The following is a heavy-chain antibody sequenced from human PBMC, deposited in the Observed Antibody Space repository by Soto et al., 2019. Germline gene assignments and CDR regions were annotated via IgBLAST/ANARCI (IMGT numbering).Heavy chain of an antibody. D-gene: IGHD1-1*01. CDR3: ARDQKRTVAGYIQH. CDR2: ISAYNGNT. J-gene: IGHJ1*01. CDR1: GYTFTSYG. Sequence: GASVKVSCKASGYTFTSYGISWVRQAPGQGLEWMGWISAYNGNTNYAQKLQGRVTMTTDTSTSTAYMELRSLRSDDTAVYYCARDQKRTVAGYIQHWGQGTLVSVSS. V-gene: IGHV1-18*01.